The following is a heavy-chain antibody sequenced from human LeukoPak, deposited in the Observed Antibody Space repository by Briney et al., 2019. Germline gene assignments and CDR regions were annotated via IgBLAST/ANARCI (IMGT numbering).Heavy chain of an antibody. J-gene: IGHJ4*02. CDR3: TTDPGYYYDSSGLGGG. D-gene: IGHD3-22*01. CDR1: GFTFSNAW. Sequence: PGGSLRLSCAASGFTFSNAWMSWVRQAPGKGLEWVGRIKSKTDGGTTDYAAPVKGRFTISRDDSKSTLYLQMNSLKTEDTAVYYCTTDPGYYYDSSGLGGGWGQGTLVTVSS. V-gene: IGHV3-15*01. CDR2: IKSKTDGGTT.